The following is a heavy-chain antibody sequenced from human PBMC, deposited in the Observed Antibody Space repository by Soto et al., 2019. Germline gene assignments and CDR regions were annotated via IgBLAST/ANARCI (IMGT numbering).Heavy chain of an antibody. J-gene: IGHJ5*02. D-gene: IGHD3-22*01. CDR1: GGSISSSSYY. CDR2: IYYSGST. CDR3: ARLGAYYQSLDP. V-gene: IGHV4-39*01. Sequence: SETLSLTCTVSGGSISSSSYYWGWIRQPPGKGLEWIGNIYYSGSTYYNPSLKSRVTISVDTSKNQFSLKLGSVTAADTAVYYCARLGAYYQSLDPWGPGTLVTVSS.